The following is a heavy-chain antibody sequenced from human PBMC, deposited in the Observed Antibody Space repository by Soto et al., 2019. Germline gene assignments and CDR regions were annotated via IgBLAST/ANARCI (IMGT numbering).Heavy chain of an antibody. CDR2: IYYSGST. Sequence: SETLSLTCTVSGGSISSGDYYWSWIRQPPGKGLEWIGYIYYSGSTYYNPSLKSRVTISVDTSKNQFSLKLSSVTAADTAVYYCARALPISPPVGKAFDIWGQGTMVTVSS. D-gene: IGHD3-9*01. CDR1: GGSISSGDYY. J-gene: IGHJ3*02. CDR3: ARALPISPPVGKAFDI. V-gene: IGHV4-30-4*01.